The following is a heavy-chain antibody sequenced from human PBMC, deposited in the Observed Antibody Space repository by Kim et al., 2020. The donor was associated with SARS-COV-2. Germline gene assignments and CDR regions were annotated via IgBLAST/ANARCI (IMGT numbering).Heavy chain of an antibody. D-gene: IGHD6-19*01. J-gene: IGHJ4*02. Sequence: YNPSLKNRVTMSGDTSKNQFSLNVTSVTAADTAVYYCARVSQWLVRSYFDFWGQGTLVTVSS. V-gene: IGHV4-31*02. CDR3: ARVSQWLVRSYFDF.